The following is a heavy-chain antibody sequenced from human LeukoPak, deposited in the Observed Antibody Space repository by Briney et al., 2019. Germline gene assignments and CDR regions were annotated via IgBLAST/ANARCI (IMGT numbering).Heavy chain of an antibody. CDR2: LKQDGSVK. V-gene: IGHV3-7*01. CDR1: GFTFSRYW. CDR3: ATSADSPGNS. Sequence: GGSLRLSCVASGFTFSRYWMSWVRQAPGKGLEWVANLKQDGSVKYYVDSVKGRFTISRDNAKTSLYLQMTNLRAEDTAVYYCATSADSPGNSWGQGTLITVSS. J-gene: IGHJ4*02. D-gene: IGHD4-23*01.